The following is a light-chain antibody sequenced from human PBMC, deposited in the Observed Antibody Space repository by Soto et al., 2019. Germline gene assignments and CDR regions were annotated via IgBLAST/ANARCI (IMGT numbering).Light chain of an antibody. Sequence: QSALTQPASVSGSPGQSITISCTGTSSDVGSYNLVSWYQQSPGKAPKLLIYEVSKRPSGVSNRFSGSKSGTTASLTISGLQAEDEADYYCCSYAGSSTFVVFGGGTKLTVL. J-gene: IGLJ2*01. CDR1: SSDVGSYNL. CDR3: CSYAGSSTFVV. V-gene: IGLV2-23*02. CDR2: EVS.